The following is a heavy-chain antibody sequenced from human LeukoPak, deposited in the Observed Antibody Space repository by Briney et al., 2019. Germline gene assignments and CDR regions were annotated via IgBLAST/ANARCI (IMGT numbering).Heavy chain of an antibody. CDR1: GFTFSSYS. Sequence: PGGSLRLSCAASGFTFSSYSMNWVRQAPGKGLEWVAVISYDGSNKYYADSVKGRFTISRDNSKNTLYLQMNSLRAEDTAVYYCAKLNWNDGIDYWGQGTLVTVSS. D-gene: IGHD1-1*01. V-gene: IGHV3-30*18. CDR3: AKLNWNDGIDY. CDR2: ISYDGSNK. J-gene: IGHJ4*02.